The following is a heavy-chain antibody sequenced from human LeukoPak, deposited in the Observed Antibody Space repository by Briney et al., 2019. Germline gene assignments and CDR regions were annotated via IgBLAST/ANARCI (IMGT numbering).Heavy chain of an antibody. CDR3: ARGGAARSFDF. CDR2: IYSGGST. Sequence: PGGSLRLSCAASGFTFSSNYMSWVRQAPGKGLEWVSVIYSGGSTYYADSVKGRFTISRDNSKNTLYVQMNSLRAEDTAVYYCARGGAARSFDFWGQGTLVTVSS. D-gene: IGHD6-6*01. CDR1: GFTFSSNY. V-gene: IGHV3-53*01. J-gene: IGHJ4*02.